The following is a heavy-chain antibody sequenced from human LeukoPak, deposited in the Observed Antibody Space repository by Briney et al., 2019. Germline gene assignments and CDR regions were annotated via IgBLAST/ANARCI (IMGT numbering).Heavy chain of an antibody. Sequence: SETLSLTCTVSGGSISSSNTYWGWIRQPPGKGLEWIATIYYSGSTYYNPSLKSRVTMSVDASKDQFSLKLSSVTAADTAVYYCASLLNGGVSHWFDPWGQGTLVTVSS. D-gene: IGHD7-27*01. CDR2: IYYSGST. CDR3: ASLLNGGVSHWFDP. V-gene: IGHV4-39*01. J-gene: IGHJ5*02. CDR1: GGSISSSNTY.